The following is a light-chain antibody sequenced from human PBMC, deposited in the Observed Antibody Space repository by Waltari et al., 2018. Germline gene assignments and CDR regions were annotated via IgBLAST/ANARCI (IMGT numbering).Light chain of an antibody. J-gene: IGKJ2*01. V-gene: IGKV1-5*03. CDR3: QQYSSFST. Sequence: DIQMTQSPSTLSASVGDRVTVACRASQGVGTWLAWYQQKPSKAPTLLIYMASSLESGVQARCSGSGSGTEFTLTISGLQTDDFATYSCQQYSSFSTFGQGTKVDI. CDR1: QGVGTW. CDR2: MAS.